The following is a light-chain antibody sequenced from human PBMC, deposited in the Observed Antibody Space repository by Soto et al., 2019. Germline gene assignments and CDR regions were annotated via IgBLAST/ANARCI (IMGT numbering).Light chain of an antibody. CDR1: ASTIGRNY. Sequence: QSVLTQSPSASGTPGQRVTISCSGSASTIGRNYVYWYQQLPGTAPKLLIYRNSQRPSGVPDRFSGSKSGTSASLAISGLRSGDEADYYCAAWDDNLSGLYVFGAGTKVTVL. J-gene: IGLJ1*01. CDR2: RNS. CDR3: AAWDDNLSGLYV. V-gene: IGLV1-47*01.